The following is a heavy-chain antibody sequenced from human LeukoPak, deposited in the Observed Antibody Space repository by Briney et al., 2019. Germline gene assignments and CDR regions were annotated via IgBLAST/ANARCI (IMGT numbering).Heavy chain of an antibody. CDR3: ARDPTPRAVAGAVVDY. CDR2: IKQDGSEK. V-gene: IGHV3-7*03. CDR1: GFTFTIYW. D-gene: IGHD6-19*01. J-gene: IGHJ4*02. Sequence: PGGSLRLSCAASGFTFTIYWMSRVRQAPGKGLEGVANIKQDGSEKYSVDSVKGRFTISRDNAKNSLYLQMNSLRAEDTAVYYCARDPTPRAVAGAVVDYWGQGNLVTVSS.